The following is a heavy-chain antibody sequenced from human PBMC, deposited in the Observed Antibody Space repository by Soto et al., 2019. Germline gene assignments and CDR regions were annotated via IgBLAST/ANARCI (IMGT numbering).Heavy chain of an antibody. CDR3: ARARYCSSTSCYFLDY. CDR2: INPNSGGT. Sequence: GASVKVSCKASGYTFTGYYMHWVRQAPGQGLEWMGWINPNSGGTNYAQKFQGRVTMTRDTSISTAYMELSRLRSDDTAVYYCARARYCSSTSCYFLDYWGQGTLVTVSS. CDR1: GYTFTGYY. J-gene: IGHJ4*02. D-gene: IGHD2-2*01. V-gene: IGHV1-2*02.